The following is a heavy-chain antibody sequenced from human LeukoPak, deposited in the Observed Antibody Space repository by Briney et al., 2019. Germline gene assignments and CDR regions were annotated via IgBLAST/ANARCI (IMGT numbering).Heavy chain of an antibody. Sequence: SGPALVKPTQTLTLTCTFSGFLLSTSGMRVSWIRQPPGKALEWLARIDWDDDKFYSTSLKTRLTISKDTSKNQVVLTMTNMDPVDTATYYCARNQILGKYAFDIWGQGTMVTVSS. CDR3: ARNQILGKYAFDI. D-gene: IGHD2-8*02. CDR1: GFLLSTSGMR. CDR2: IDWDDDK. V-gene: IGHV2-70*04. J-gene: IGHJ3*02.